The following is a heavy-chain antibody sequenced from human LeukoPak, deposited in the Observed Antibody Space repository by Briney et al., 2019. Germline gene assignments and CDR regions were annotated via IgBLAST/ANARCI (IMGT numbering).Heavy chain of an antibody. CDR1: GFTSSFYW. CDR3: ARDTNSSVRRRLGYMDA. Sequence: GGSLRLSCAASGFTSSFYWMSWVRQAPGKGLEWVANIIQDGSEKNYVDSVKGRFTISRDNAKNSLYLQMSSLRAEDTAVYYCARDTNSSVRRRLGYMDAWGIGTTVTVSS. D-gene: IGHD3-22*01. CDR2: IIQDGSEK. V-gene: IGHV3-7*01. J-gene: IGHJ6*03.